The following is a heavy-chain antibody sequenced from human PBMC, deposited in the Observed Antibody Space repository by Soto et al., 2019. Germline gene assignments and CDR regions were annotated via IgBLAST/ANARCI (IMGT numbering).Heavy chain of an antibody. Sequence: QVQLQQWGAGLLKPSETLSLTCAVYGGSFSGYYWSWIRQPPGKGLEWIGEINHSGSTNYNPSLKSRVTLSVDPSKSQFSLKLSSVTAADTAVYYWARWGYCSGGSCYSPASPAEDAFDIWGQGTMVTVSS. CDR3: ARWGYCSGGSCYSPASPAEDAFDI. J-gene: IGHJ3*02. V-gene: IGHV4-34*01. CDR2: INHSGST. CDR1: GGSFSGYY. D-gene: IGHD2-15*01.